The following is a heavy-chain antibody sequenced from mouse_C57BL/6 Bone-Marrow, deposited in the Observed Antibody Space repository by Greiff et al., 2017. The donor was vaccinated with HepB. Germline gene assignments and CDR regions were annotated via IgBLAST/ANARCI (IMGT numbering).Heavy chain of an antibody. CDR1: GFTFSDYG. CDR3: ARGNPFFAY. V-gene: IGHV5-17*01. Sequence: EVKLMESGGGLVKPGGSLKLSCAASGFTFSDYGLHWVRQAPEKGLEWVAYISSGSSTIYYADTVKGRFTISRDNAKNPLFLQMTSLRSEDTAMYYCARGNPFFAYWGQGTLVTVSA. J-gene: IGHJ3*01. D-gene: IGHD2-1*01. CDR2: ISSGSSTI.